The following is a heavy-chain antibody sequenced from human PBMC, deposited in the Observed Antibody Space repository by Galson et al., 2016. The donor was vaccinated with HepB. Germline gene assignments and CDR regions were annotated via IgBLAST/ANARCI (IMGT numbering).Heavy chain of an antibody. D-gene: IGHD4-17*01. CDR3: ARDLPDDSVEYFDVFDL. V-gene: IGHV3-7*03. Sequence: SLRLSCATSGFTFSSVWMSWVRQAPGKGLEWVANIKPDGSEKYYVDSLKGRFTISRDNAKNSLYLQMNSLRAEDTAVYYCARDLPDDSVEYFDVFDLWGQGTMVTVSS. CDR2: IKPDGSEK. CDR1: GFTFSSVW. J-gene: IGHJ3*01.